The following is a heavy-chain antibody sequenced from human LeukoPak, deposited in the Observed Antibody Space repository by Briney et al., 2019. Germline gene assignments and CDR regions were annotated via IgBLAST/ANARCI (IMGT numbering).Heavy chain of an antibody. D-gene: IGHD2-21*01. CDR1: GFTFSRNS. V-gene: IGHV3-49*04. J-gene: IGHJ4*02. CDR2: IRSKAYGGTT. Sequence: GGSLRLSCAASGFTFSRNSMNWVRQAPGKGLEWVGFIRSKAYGGTTEYAASVKGRFTISRDDSKSIAYLQMNSLKTEDTAVYYCTRDHFGGSYSDYWGQGTLVTVSS. CDR3: TRDHFGGSYSDY.